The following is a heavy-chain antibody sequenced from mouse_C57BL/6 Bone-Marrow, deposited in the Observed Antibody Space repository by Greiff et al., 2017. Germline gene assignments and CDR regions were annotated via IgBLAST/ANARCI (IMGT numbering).Heavy chain of an antibody. CDR3: TPDDY. CDR1: GFNIKDDY. V-gene: IGHV14-4*01. Sequence: EVPLPPSWAEPVRPGASVKLSCPASGFNIKDDYMHWVKPRPEQGLEWIGWIDPENGDTEYASKLQGKATMTADTSSNTAYLHPSSLTSEDTAVYYCTPDDYWGQGTTLTVSS. J-gene: IGHJ2*01. CDR2: IDPENGDT.